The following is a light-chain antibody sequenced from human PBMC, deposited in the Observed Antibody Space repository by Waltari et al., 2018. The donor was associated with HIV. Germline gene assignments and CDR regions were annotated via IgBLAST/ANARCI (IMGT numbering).Light chain of an antibody. CDR3: CSYAGSPWI. J-gene: IGLJ2*01. CDR1: SSDVGGYNY. Sequence: QSALTQPRSVSGSPGQSVTISCTGTSSDVGGYNYVSWYQHHPGKAPKLMIYDVTKRPSGFPDRFSGSKSGNTASLTISGLQAEDEADYYCCSYAGSPWIFGGGTKLTVL. CDR2: DVT. V-gene: IGLV2-11*01.